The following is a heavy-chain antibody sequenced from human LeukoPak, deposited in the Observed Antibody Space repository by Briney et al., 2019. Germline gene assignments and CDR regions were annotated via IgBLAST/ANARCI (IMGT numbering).Heavy chain of an antibody. CDR1: GFTFSSFA. CDR3: AKDGAYDSSGYSTN. Sequence: PGGSRRLPCAASGFTFSSFAMSWVPRPPGKGWEGVSAISGSGGSTYYADSVKGRFTISRDNSKNTLYLQMNSLRAEDTAVYYCAKDGAYDSSGYSTNWGQGTLVTVSS. V-gene: IGHV3-23*01. D-gene: IGHD3-22*01. J-gene: IGHJ4*02. CDR2: ISGSGGST.